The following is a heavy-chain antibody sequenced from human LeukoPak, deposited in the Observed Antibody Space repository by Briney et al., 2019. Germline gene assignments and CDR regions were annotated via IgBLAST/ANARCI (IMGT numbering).Heavy chain of an antibody. D-gene: IGHD3-10*01. CDR2: IYYSGST. Sequence: PGGSLRLSCAAPGFTVSSNYMSWVRQAPGKGLEWIGYIYYSGSTYYNPSLKSQVTISVDTSKNQFSLKLNSVTAADTAVYYCARHYGPWGQGTLVTVSS. J-gene: IGHJ5*02. CDR1: GFTVSSNY. CDR3: ARHYGP. V-gene: IGHV4-59*08.